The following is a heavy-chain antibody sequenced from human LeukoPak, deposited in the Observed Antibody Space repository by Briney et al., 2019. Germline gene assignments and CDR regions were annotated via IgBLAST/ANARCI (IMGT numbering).Heavy chain of an antibody. D-gene: IGHD4-17*01. CDR3: ARDWATVTELDY. CDR1: GASISTYY. Sequence: PSETLSLTCTLSGASISTYYWSWIRRPPGQGLEWIGYIYYSGNTNYNPSLKSRVTISVDTSKNQFSLKLSSVTAADTAVYYCARDWATVTELDYWGQGTLVTVSS. CDR2: IYYSGNT. J-gene: IGHJ4*02. V-gene: IGHV4-59*12.